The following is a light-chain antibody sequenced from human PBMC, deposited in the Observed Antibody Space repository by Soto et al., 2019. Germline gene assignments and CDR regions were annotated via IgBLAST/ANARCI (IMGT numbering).Light chain of an antibody. CDR1: QSVSSD. CDR3: QQYKNWPPYT. CDR2: RAS. V-gene: IGKV3-15*01. J-gene: IGKJ2*01. Sequence: EIVMTQSPATLSVSPGERVTLSCRASQSVSSDLAWYQQKPGQAPRLLIYRASIRATGIPARFSGSGSGTEFTLTIASLQSEDFAVYYCQQYKNWPPYTFGQGTKLEIK.